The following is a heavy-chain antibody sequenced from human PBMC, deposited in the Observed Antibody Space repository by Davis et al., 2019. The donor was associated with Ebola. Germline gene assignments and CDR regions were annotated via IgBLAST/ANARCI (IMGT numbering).Heavy chain of an antibody. CDR1: GGSISSGDYY. J-gene: IGHJ4*02. CDR2: IYYSGST. Sequence: MPSETLSLTCAVSGGSISSGDYYWSWIRQPPGKGLEWIGYIYYSGSTYYNPSLKSRVTISVDTSKNQFSLKLSSVTAADTAVYYCARGQWGYSSGWYGRDYFDYWGQGTLVTVSS. V-gene: IGHV4-30-4*01. D-gene: IGHD6-19*01. CDR3: ARGQWGYSSGWYGRDYFDY.